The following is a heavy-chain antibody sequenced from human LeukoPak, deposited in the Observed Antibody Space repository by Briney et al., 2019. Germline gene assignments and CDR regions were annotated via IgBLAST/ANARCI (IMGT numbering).Heavy chain of an antibody. CDR1: GGSISSNDYY. Sequence: SETLSPTCTVSGGSISSNDYYWGWIRQPPGKGLEWIGSIHYSGSTHYNSSLMSRVTISEDTSKNQFSLKLSSVTAADTAVYYCASPVVTPAFDIWGQGTMVTVSS. J-gene: IGHJ3*02. D-gene: IGHD4-23*01. CDR3: ASPVVTPAFDI. CDR2: IHYSGST. V-gene: IGHV4-39*01.